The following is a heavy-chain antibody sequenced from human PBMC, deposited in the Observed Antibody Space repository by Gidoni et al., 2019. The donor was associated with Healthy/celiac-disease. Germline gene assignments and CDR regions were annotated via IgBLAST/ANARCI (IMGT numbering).Heavy chain of an antibody. CDR2: INHSGST. CDR3: ARDLGATNSAWFDY. Sequence: QVQLQQWGAGLLKPSETLSLTCAVYGGSFSGYYWSWIRQPPGKGLEWIGEINHSGSTNYNPSLKSRVTISVDTSKNQFSLKLSSVTAADTAVYYCARDLGATNSAWFDYWGQGTLVTVSS. V-gene: IGHV4-34*01. D-gene: IGHD1-26*01. CDR1: GGSFSGYY. J-gene: IGHJ4*02.